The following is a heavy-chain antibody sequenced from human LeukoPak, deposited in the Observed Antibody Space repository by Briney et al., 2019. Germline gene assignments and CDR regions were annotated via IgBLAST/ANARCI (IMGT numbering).Heavy chain of an antibody. V-gene: IGHV5-51*01. D-gene: IGHD2-2*01. CDR2: IYPGDSDT. CDR1: GYRFTNYW. J-gene: IGHJ4*02. Sequence: GESLKISCKGSGYRFTNYWIGWVRQMPGKGLEWMGIIYPGDSDTRYSPSFQGQATISADESSGTAYLQWSSLKASDSAIYYCARSMSAAVPAVFDYWGQGTLVTVSS. CDR3: ARSMSAAVPAVFDY.